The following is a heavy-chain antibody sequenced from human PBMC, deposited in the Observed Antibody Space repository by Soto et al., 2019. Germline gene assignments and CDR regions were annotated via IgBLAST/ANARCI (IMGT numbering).Heavy chain of an antibody. V-gene: IGHV4-59*01. J-gene: IGHJ5*02. CDR2: IYYSGST. CDR1: GGSISSYY. Sequence: PSETLSLTCTVSGGSISSYYWSWIRQPPGKGLEWIGYIYYSGSTNYNPSLKSRVTISVDTSKNQFSLKLTSVTAADTAVYYCAREQQNWFDPWGQGILVTVSS. CDR3: AREQQNWFDP.